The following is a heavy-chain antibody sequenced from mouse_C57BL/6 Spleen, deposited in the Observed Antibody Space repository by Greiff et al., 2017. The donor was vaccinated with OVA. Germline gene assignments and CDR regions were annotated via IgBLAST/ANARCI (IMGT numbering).Heavy chain of an antibody. J-gene: IGHJ2*01. V-gene: IGHV1-55*01. D-gene: IGHD1-1*01. CDR2: IYPGSGST. CDR1: GYTFTSYW. Sequence: VQLQQSGAELVKPGASVKMSCKASGYTFTSYWITWVKQRPGQGLEWIGDIYPGSGSTNYNEKFKSKATLTVDTSSSTAYMQLSSLTSEDSAVYYCARRTTTVVGDYWGQGTTLTVSS. CDR3: ARRTTTVVGDY.